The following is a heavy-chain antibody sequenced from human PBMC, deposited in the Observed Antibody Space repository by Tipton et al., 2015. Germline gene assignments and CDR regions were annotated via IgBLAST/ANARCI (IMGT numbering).Heavy chain of an antibody. CDR2: IYPGDSTA. J-gene: IGHJ5*02. D-gene: IGHD3-10*01. Sequence: VQLVQSGAEVKKPGESLKISCKGSGYSFSTYYTGWVRQTPERGLEWVAIIYPGDSTARYNPSFQGQVAISADRSVSTAYLQWSSLKASDSGMYYCVVCIRGPSGPRWFDPWGQGTLVTVSS. CDR1: GYSFSTYY. V-gene: IGHV5-51*01. CDR3: VVCIRGPSGPRWFDP.